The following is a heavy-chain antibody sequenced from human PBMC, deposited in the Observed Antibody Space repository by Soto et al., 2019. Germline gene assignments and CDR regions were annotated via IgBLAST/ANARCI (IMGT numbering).Heavy chain of an antibody. V-gene: IGHV5-10-1*01. CDR2: IDPSDSYA. CDR1: GYSFTTYW. J-gene: IGHJ3*02. Sequence: PGESLKISCKTSGYSFTTYWISWLRQMPGKGLEWMGRIDPSDSYANYSPSFQGHVTFSVDKSTSTAYVQWSSLKASDTAMYFCARADFWSGPLDAYHIWGQGTMVTVSS. D-gene: IGHD3-3*01. CDR3: ARADFWSGPLDAYHI.